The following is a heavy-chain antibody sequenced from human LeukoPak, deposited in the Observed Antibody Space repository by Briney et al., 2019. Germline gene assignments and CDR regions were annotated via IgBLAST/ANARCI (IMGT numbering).Heavy chain of an antibody. J-gene: IGHJ4*02. CDR3: ARGASGRTGTTWNLDY. D-gene: IGHD1-7*01. Sequence: GASVKVSCKASGYTFTGYYMHWVRQAPGQGLEWMGWINPNSGGTNYAQKFQGRVTMTRDTSISTAYMELSRLRSDDTAVYYCARGASGRTGTTWNLDYWGQGTLVTVSS. V-gene: IGHV1-2*02. CDR2: INPNSGGT. CDR1: GYTFTGYY.